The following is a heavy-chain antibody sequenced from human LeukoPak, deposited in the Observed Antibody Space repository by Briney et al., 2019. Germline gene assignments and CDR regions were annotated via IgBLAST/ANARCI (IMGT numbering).Heavy chain of an antibody. Sequence: GGSLRLSCAASGFTVSNEYMTWVRQAPGKGLEWVSAISGSGASTYYADSEKGRFTISRDNSKNTLYLQMNNLKAEDTAVYYCAKDSDHGGSGWYWGYYFDCWGQGALVTVSS. CDR2: ISGSGAST. D-gene: IGHD6-19*01. CDR3: AKDSDHGGSGWYWGYYFDC. V-gene: IGHV3-23*01. J-gene: IGHJ4*02. CDR1: GFTVSNEY.